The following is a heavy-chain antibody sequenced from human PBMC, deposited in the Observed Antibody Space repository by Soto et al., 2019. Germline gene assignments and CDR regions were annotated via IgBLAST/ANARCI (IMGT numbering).Heavy chain of an antibody. CDR2: IYHTGYT. CDR3: ARAAYYYGSESWDDAFDI. J-gene: IGHJ3*02. Sequence: QLQLQESGSGLVKPSQTLSLTCAVSGGSISSGDSSWNWIRQPPGKGLEWIGFIYHTGYTYYNPSLKSRVTISVDRSINQFSLKLRSVTAADTAVYYCARAAYYYGSESWDDAFDIWGQGTMVTVSS. D-gene: IGHD3-10*01. CDR1: GGSISSGDSS. V-gene: IGHV4-30-2*01.